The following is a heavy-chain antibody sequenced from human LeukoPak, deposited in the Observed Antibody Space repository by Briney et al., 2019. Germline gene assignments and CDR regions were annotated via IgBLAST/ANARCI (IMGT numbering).Heavy chain of an antibody. CDR2: IFYTGST. Sequence: SETLSLTCTVSGGSISGYYWSWIRQPPGKGLECIGYIFYTGSTNYNPSLRSRVTISIDTSKNQFSLELNSVTAADTAVYYCARDASYYGMDVWGQGTTVTVSS. CDR3: ARDASYYGMDV. CDR1: GGSISGYY. J-gene: IGHJ6*02. V-gene: IGHV4-59*01.